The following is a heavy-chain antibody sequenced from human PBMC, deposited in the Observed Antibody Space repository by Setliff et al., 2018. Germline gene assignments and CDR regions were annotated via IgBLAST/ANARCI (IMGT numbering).Heavy chain of an antibody. Sequence: PSETLSLTCTVSGASLSSGTYYWGCLRPPPGKGLEWIGRIYYRGDTYYNASLKGRLTISVDTAQNQFSLRLTSVTAADTAVYYGARTGTYRYFDYWGQGALVTVSS. D-gene: IGHD1-1*01. CDR1: GASLSSGTYY. CDR3: ARTGTYRYFDY. CDR2: IYYRGDT. V-gene: IGHV4-39*01. J-gene: IGHJ4*02.